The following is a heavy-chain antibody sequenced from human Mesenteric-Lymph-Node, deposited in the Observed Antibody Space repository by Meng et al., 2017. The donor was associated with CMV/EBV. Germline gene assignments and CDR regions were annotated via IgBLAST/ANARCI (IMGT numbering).Heavy chain of an antibody. V-gene: IGHV3-9*01. CDR1: GFTFDSFG. CDR2: ISWNGRST. D-gene: IGHD4-17*01. J-gene: IGHJ3*02. Sequence: GGSLRLSCAASGFTFDSFGMNWVRQVPGKGLEWVSGISWNGRSTGYADSVKGRFTISRDNAKTSLYLQMNSLRAEDTAFYYCAKDSDYGNAFDIWGQGTMVTVSS. CDR3: AKDSDYGNAFDI.